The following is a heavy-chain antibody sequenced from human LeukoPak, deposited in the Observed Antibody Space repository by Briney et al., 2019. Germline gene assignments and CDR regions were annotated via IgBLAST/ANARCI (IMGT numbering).Heavy chain of an antibody. D-gene: IGHD3-3*01. J-gene: IGHJ3*02. CDR1: GYSISNGYY. CDR2: IYHSGST. V-gene: IGHV4-38-2*01. Sequence: KPSETLSLTCAVSGYSISNGYYWGWIRQPPGKGLEWIGSIYHSGSTYYNPSLKSRVTISVDTSKNQFSLKLSSVTAADTAVYYCARHEYDFWSGRTGAFDIWGQGTMVTVSS. CDR3: ARHEYDFWSGRTGAFDI.